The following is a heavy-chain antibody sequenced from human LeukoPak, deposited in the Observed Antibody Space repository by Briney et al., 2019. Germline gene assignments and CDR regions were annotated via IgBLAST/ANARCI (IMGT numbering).Heavy chain of an antibody. CDR2: INSDGSSI. CDR3: AKDHYWSIDY. CDR1: GFTFSSRW. D-gene: IGHD3-3*01. V-gene: IGHV3-74*01. J-gene: IGHJ4*02. Sequence: GGSLRLSCAASGFTFSSRWMHWVRQAPGKGLVWVSRINSDGSSISYADSVKGRFTISRDIAKNTLYLQMNSLRAEDTGVYYCAKDHYWSIDYWGRGTLVTVSS.